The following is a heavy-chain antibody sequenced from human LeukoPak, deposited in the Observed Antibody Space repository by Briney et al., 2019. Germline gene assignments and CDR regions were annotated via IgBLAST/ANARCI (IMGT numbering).Heavy chain of an antibody. J-gene: IGHJ4*02. Sequence: GGSLRLSCAASGFTFSSYAMSWVRQAPRKGLEWVSVVSGSGSSTDYADSVKGRFTISRDNSKNTLYLQMSSLRAEDTAVYYCAKVVGGGLPLFDYWGQGTLVTVSS. D-gene: IGHD3-10*01. CDR1: GFTFSSYA. V-gene: IGHV3-23*01. CDR3: AKVVGGGLPLFDY. CDR2: VSGSGSST.